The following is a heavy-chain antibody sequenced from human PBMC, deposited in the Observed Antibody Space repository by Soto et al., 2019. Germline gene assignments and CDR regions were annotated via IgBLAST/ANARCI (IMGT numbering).Heavy chain of an antibody. J-gene: IGHJ5*01. CDR3: ARDRHETTALAPYNWFES. Sequence: EVRLVESGGGLVKPGGSLRLSCAASGFTFSSYSMNWVRQAPGKGLEWVSSISSSSSYVYYADSVKGRFTISRDNAKNSLYLQMNSLTAEDTAVYYCARDRHETTALAPYNWFESWGQGTLVTVSS. CDR2: ISSSSSYV. V-gene: IGHV3-21*01. D-gene: IGHD1-1*01. CDR1: GFTFSSYS.